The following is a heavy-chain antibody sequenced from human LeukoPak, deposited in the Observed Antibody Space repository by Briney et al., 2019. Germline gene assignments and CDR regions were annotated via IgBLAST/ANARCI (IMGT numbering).Heavy chain of an antibody. CDR1: GYTFTSYD. J-gene: IGHJ6*02. D-gene: IGHD2/OR15-2a*01. CDR3: ARGASRSFDYYYYGMDV. Sequence: ASVKVSCKASGYTFTSYDINWVRQATGQGLEWMGWMNPNSGNTGYAQKFQGRVTMTRNTSISTAYMELSSLRSEDTAVYYCARGASRSFDYYYYGMDVWGQGTTVTVSS. V-gene: IGHV1-8*01. CDR2: MNPNSGNT.